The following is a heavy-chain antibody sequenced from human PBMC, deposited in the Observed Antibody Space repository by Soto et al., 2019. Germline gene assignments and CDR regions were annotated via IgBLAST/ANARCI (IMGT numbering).Heavy chain of an antibody. CDR1: GYTFTGYF. CDR2: INPNSGGT. D-gene: IGHD2-8*02. CDR3: ARAKVDCTDTHCSRPLFDP. Sequence: QVQLVQSGAEVKKPGASVKVSCETSGYTFTGYFMHWLRQAPGQGLEWMGWINPNSGGTHYSQRFLGRVTMTRDTSASTVYMELSRLRSDDTAVYFCARAKVDCTDTHCSRPLFDPWGQGTQVTVSS. V-gene: IGHV1-2*02. J-gene: IGHJ5*02.